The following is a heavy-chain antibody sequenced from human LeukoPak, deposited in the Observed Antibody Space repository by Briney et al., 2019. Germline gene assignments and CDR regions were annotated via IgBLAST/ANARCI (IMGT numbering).Heavy chain of an antibody. CDR1: GGSISSSSYY. CDR2: IYYSGST. J-gene: IGHJ4*02. CDR3: ARCYWGKTARPTRCYFDY. D-gene: IGHD6-6*01. Sequence: PSETLSLTCTVSGGSISSSSYYWGWIRQPPGKGLEWIGSIYYSGSTYYNPSLKSRVTISVDTSKNQFSLKLSSVTAADTAVYYCARCYWGKTARPTRCYFDYWGQGTLVTVSS. V-gene: IGHV4-39*01.